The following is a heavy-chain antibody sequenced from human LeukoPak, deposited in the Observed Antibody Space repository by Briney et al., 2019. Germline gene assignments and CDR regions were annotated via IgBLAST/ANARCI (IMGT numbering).Heavy chain of an antibody. V-gene: IGHV3-7*01. J-gene: IGHJ4*02. CDR3: AACYDSSGYYDY. CDR1: GFTFSTYW. D-gene: IGHD3-22*01. Sequence: GGSLRLSCAASGFTFSTYWMSWVRQAPGKGLEWVANIKQDGSEIYYVDSVKGRFAISRDNAKNSLYLQMNSLRAEDTAVYYCAACYDSSGYYDYWGQGTLVTVSS. CDR2: IKQDGSEI.